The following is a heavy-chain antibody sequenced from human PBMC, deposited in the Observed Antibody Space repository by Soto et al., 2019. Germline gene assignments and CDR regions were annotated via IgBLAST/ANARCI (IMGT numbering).Heavy chain of an antibody. D-gene: IGHD2-2*02. CDR2: ISDSGVGT. V-gene: IGHV3-23*01. Sequence: PGGSLRLSCAASGLSFSRFAMNWVRQAPGKGLEWVSRISDSGVGTYYADSVKGRFTISRDNSKNTLYVQMNSLRAEDTAVYYCAKDRGCSSINCYTSELDYWGQGTLVTVSS. CDR3: AKDRGCSSINCYTSELDY. CDR1: GLSFSRFA. J-gene: IGHJ4*02.